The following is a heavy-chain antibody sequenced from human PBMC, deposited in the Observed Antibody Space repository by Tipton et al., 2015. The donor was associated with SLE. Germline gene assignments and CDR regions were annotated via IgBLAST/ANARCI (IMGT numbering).Heavy chain of an antibody. CDR2: IYYSGTT. CDR1: GGSIIDSSYY. V-gene: IGHV4-39*01. CDR3: ARRVYGDSFDY. Sequence: TLSLTCTVSGGSIIDSSYYWGWIRQSPGKGLEWIGSIYYSGTTYYNPSLKSRVTISVDASKNQFSLKLSSVTAADMAVYYCARRVYGDSFDYWGQGTQVTVSS. D-gene: IGHD4-17*01. J-gene: IGHJ4*02.